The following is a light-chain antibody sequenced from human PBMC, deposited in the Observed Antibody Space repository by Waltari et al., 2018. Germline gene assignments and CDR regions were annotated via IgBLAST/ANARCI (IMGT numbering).Light chain of an antibody. V-gene: IGKV3-15*01. Sequence: VVTQSPATMSVSPGKPVTLSCRARQRVNTNLAWYQQKPGQAPRLLIFAAATRAPGIPSRFGGSGSGTEFTLTITSLQVEDVGVYFCQQYHKWPPGGFGGGTKVAIE. CDR2: AAA. CDR3: QQYHKWPPGG. CDR1: QRVNTN. J-gene: IGKJ4*01.